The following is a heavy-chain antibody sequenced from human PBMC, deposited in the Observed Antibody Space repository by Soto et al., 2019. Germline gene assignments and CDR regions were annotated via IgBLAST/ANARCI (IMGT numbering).Heavy chain of an antibody. Sequence: KQSQTLSLTCAISGDSVSSNSAAWNWIRQSPSRGLEWLGRTYYRSKWYNDYAVSVKSRITFNPHTSKNQFSLQLNSATPEDTAMYYCARALDIMAAAANHRYYFDDWGQGTLVTVSS. CDR2: TYYRSKWYN. CDR3: ARALDIMAAAANHRYYFDD. J-gene: IGHJ4*02. D-gene: IGHD6-13*01. CDR1: GDSVSSNSAA. V-gene: IGHV6-1*01.